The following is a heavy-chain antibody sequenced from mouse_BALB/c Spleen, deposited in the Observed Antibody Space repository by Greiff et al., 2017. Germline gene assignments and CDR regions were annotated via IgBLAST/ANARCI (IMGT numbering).Heavy chain of an antibody. Sequence: EVQLQQSGAELVRSGASVKLSCTASGFNIKDYYMHWVKQRPEQGLEWIGWIDPENGDTEYAPKFQGKATMTADTSSNTAYLQLSSLTSEDTAVYYCNAGYYGICDYWGQGTTLTVSS. CDR2: IDPENGDT. J-gene: IGHJ2*01. D-gene: IGHD1-1*01. CDR3: NAGYYGICDY. CDR1: GFNIKDYY. V-gene: IGHV14-4*02.